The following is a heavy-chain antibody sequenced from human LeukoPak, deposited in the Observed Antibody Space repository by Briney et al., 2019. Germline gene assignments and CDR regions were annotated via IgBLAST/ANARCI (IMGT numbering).Heavy chain of an antibody. J-gene: IGHJ4*02. CDR1: GITLSNYG. Sequence: GGSLRLSCAVSGITLSNYGMSWVRQAPGKGLEWVAGISGSGGSTNYAYSVKGRFTISRDNPKNTLYLQMNSLRAEDTAVYFCAKRGVVIRVILVGFHKEAYYFDSWGQGALVTVSS. CDR2: ISGSGGST. D-gene: IGHD3-22*01. V-gene: IGHV3-23*01. CDR3: AKRGVVIRVILVGFHKEAYYFDS.